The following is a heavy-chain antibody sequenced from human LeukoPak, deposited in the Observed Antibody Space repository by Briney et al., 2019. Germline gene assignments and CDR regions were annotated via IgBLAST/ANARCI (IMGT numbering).Heavy chain of an antibody. V-gene: IGHV4-61*02. CDR3: ARDRYCTNGVCYLFDP. J-gene: IGHJ5*02. D-gene: IGHD2-8*01. Sequence: PSETLSLTCTVSGGSISSGSYYWSWIRQPAGKGLEWIGRIYTSGSTNYNPSLKSRVTISVDTSKNQFSLKLNSVTAADTAVYYCARDRYCTNGVCYLFDPWGQGTLVTVSS. CDR1: GGSISSGSYY. CDR2: IYTSGST.